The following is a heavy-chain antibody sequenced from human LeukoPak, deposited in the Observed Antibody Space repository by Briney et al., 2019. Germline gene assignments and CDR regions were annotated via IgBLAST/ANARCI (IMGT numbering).Heavy chain of an antibody. Sequence: ASVKVSCKASGYTFTGYYFHWVRQAPGQGLEWMGWINPNTAGTNYAQKFLGRVTLTWDTSISTAYMELNRLTSDDTAVYFCATSAGDYKAGYFCYLGVWGKGTSCTVSS. D-gene: IGHD4-17*01. V-gene: IGHV1-2*02. CDR3: ATSAGDYKAGYFCYLGV. CDR1: GYTFTGYY. J-gene: IGHJ6*03. CDR2: INPNTAGT.